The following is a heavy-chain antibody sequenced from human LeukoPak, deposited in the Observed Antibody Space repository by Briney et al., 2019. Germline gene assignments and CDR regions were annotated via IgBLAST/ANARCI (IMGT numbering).Heavy chain of an antibody. CDR1: GGSISSSSYY. Sequence: SETLSLTCTVSGGSISSSSYYWGWIRQPPGKGLEWIGSIYYSGSTYYSPSLKSRVTISVDTSKNQFSLKLSSVTAADTAVYYCANGRYFDWFSAFDIWGQGTMVTVSS. V-gene: IGHV4-39*01. J-gene: IGHJ3*02. CDR2: IYYSGST. D-gene: IGHD3-9*01. CDR3: ANGRYFDWFSAFDI.